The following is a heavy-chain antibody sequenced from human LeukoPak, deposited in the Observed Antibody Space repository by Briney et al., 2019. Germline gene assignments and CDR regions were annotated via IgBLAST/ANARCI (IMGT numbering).Heavy chain of an antibody. Sequence: GGSLRLSCAASGFTFSSYSMNWVRQAPGRGLEWVSYISSSSSTIYYADSVKGRFTISRDNAKNSLYLQMNSLRAEDTAVYYCARGLGSGRHAFDIWGQGTMVTVSS. CDR1: GFTFSSYS. J-gene: IGHJ3*02. CDR2: ISSSSSTI. V-gene: IGHV3-48*01. CDR3: ARGLGSGRHAFDI. D-gene: IGHD3-10*01.